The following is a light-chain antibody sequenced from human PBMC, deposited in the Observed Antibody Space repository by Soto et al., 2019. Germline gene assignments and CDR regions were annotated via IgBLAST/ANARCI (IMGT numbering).Light chain of an antibody. J-gene: IGKJ4*01. CDR3: PQYGAVPPT. V-gene: IGKV3-20*01. Sequence: EIVLTQFPGALSLSPGERVTLSCRASQTVSNTYLAWYQQKSGQAPKFLIYGASNRATGIPDRFSGSGSGTAFTLTISRLEPEDFAGYYCPQYGAVPPTFGGGTKVEIK. CDR1: QTVSNTY. CDR2: GAS.